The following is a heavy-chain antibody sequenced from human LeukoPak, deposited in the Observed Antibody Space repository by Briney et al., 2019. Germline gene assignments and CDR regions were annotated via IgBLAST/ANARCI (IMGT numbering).Heavy chain of an antibody. Sequence: SETLSLTCTVSGGSISSSSYYWGWIRQPPGKGLEWIGTIYYSGSTYYKPSLKSRVTMSVDTSKNQFSLKLSSVTAADTAVYYCVRDCYTPIDWWGQGTLVTVSA. J-gene: IGHJ4*02. CDR3: VRDCYTPIDW. V-gene: IGHV4-39*02. CDR1: GGSISSSSYY. CDR2: IYYSGST. D-gene: IGHD2-2*02.